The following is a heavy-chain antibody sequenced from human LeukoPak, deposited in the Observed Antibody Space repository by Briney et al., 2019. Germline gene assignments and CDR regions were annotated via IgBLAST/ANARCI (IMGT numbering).Heavy chain of an antibody. D-gene: IGHD2-2*01. CDR3: ARGYCSSTSCYADYYYYMDV. J-gene: IGHJ6*03. CDR2: ISSSSSYR. V-gene: IGHV3-21*01. Sequence: GGSLRLSCAASGHTFSSYDMNWVRQAPGKGLEWVSFISSSSSYRNYADSVKGRFTISRDNAKNSLYLQMNSLRVEDTAVYYCARGYCSSTSCYADYYYYMDVWAKGPRSPSP. CDR1: GHTFSSYD.